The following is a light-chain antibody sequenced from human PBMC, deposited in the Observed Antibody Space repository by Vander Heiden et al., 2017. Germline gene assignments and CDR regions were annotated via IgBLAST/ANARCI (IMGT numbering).Light chain of an antibody. V-gene: IGKV3-15*01. Sequence: EIVLTQSPATLSVSPGERATLSCRASQSVSSNLAWYQQKPGQAPRFLIYAASTRATGIPARFSGSGSGTEFTLTISNLQSEDFAVYYCQQYIDWPRTFGQGTKVEIK. CDR2: AAS. CDR1: QSVSSN. J-gene: IGKJ1*01. CDR3: QQYIDWPRT.